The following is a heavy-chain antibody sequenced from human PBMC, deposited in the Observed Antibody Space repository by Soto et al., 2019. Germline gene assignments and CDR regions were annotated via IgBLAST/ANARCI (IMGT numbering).Heavy chain of an antibody. Sequence: GTSVKLTCEASGYGFTSNGSSSVRQAPGQGLEWVGWISAYNGNTNYAQKLQGRVTMTTDTSTSTAYMELRSLRSDDTAVYYCARSSGYSYGFDYWGQGTLVTVSS. D-gene: IGHD5-18*01. CDR2: ISAYNGNT. CDR3: ARSSGYSYGFDY. J-gene: IGHJ4*02. V-gene: IGHV1-18*01. CDR1: GYGFTSNG.